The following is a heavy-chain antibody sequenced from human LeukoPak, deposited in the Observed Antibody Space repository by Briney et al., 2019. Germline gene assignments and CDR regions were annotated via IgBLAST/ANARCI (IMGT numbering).Heavy chain of an antibody. CDR1: GGSISSGGYY. CDR3: ARGGRLSHGMDV. D-gene: IGHD3-3*01. J-gene: IGHJ6*02. Sequence: SETLSLTCTVSGGSISSGGYYWSWIRQYPGKGLEWIGYIYYSGSTYYSPSLKSRVTISVDTSKNQFSLKLSFVTAADTAVYYCARGGRLSHGMDVWGQGTTVTVSS. CDR2: IYYSGST. V-gene: IGHV4-31*03.